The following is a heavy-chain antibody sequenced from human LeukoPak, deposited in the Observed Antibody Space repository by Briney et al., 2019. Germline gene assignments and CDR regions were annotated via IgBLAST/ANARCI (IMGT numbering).Heavy chain of an antibody. Sequence: GGSLRLSCAASGFTFNSYGIHWVRQAPGKGLEWVAVISYDGSNKYYADSVKGRFTISRDNAKNTLYLQMNSLRAEDTAVYYCARDLFEMATIFDYWGQGTLVTVSS. CDR1: GFTFNSYG. CDR3: ARDLFEMATIFDY. CDR2: ISYDGSNK. J-gene: IGHJ4*02. D-gene: IGHD5-24*01. V-gene: IGHV3-30*03.